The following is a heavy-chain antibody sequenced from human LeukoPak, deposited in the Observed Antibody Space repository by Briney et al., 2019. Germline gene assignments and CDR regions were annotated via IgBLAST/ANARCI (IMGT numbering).Heavy chain of an antibody. CDR2: VSGSGDRI. Sequence: GGSLRLSCAASGFTFNNYAMNWVRQAPGKGLEWVSFVSGSGDRIYYAGSVKGRFTISRDNSKDTLYLQMNSLRAEDTVLYYCAKGPQWATGVAFDIWGQGTMVTVSS. V-gene: IGHV3-23*01. J-gene: IGHJ3*02. CDR1: GFTFNNYA. CDR3: AKGPQWATGVAFDI. D-gene: IGHD6-19*01.